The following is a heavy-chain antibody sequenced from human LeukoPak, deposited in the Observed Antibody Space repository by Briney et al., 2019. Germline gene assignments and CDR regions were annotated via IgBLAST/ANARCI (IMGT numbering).Heavy chain of an antibody. Sequence: GGSLRLSCAASGFTFSSYSMNWVRQAPGKGLEWVAVISDDGHNKYYADSVRGRFTISRDNSKNTLFLQMNSLRAEDTAVYSCAKVRSMNSYGLGSPFDYWGQGTLVTVSS. CDR2: ISDDGHNK. CDR1: GFTFSSYS. CDR3: AKVRSMNSYGLGSPFDY. J-gene: IGHJ4*02. D-gene: IGHD3-10*01. V-gene: IGHV3-30*18.